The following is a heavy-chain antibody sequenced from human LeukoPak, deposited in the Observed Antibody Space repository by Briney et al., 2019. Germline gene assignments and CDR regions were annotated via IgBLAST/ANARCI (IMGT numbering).Heavy chain of an antibody. CDR1: GGSFSGYY. J-gene: IGHJ4*02. D-gene: IGHD6-13*01. CDR2: INHSGST. Sequence: PSETLSLTCAVYGGSFSGYYWSWIRQPPGKGLEWIGEINHSGSTNYNPSLKSRVTISVDTSKNQFSLRLSSVTAADTAVYYCARDPAQLDYWGQGTLVTVSS. V-gene: IGHV4-34*01. CDR3: ARDPAQLDY.